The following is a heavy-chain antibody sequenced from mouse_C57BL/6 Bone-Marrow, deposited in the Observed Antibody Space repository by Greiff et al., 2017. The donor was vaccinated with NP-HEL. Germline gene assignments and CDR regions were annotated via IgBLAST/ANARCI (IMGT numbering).Heavy chain of an antibody. CDR3: TTRGEFDY. Sequence: EVQRVESGAELVRPGASVTLSCTASGFNIKDDYMHWVKQRPEQGLEWIGWLDPENGDTEYASKFQGKATITADTSYNTAYLQLSSLTSEDTAVYYCTTRGEFDYWGQGTTLTVSS. CDR1: GFNIKDDY. CDR2: LDPENGDT. V-gene: IGHV14-4*01. J-gene: IGHJ2*01.